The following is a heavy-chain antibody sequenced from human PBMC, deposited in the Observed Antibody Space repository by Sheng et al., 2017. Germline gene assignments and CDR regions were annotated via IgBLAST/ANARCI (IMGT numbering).Heavy chain of an antibody. CDR1: GFTFSSYG. CDR3: AKYLYYDSSGYSD. Sequence: QVQLVESGGGVVQPGRSLRLSCAASGFTFSSYGMHWVRQAPGKGLEWVAVISYDGSNKYYADSVKGRFTISRDNSKNTLYLQMNSLRAEDTAVYYCAKYLYYDSSGYSDWGQGTLVTVSS. J-gene: IGHJ4*02. CDR2: ISYDGSNK. D-gene: IGHD3-22*01. V-gene: IGHV3-30*18.